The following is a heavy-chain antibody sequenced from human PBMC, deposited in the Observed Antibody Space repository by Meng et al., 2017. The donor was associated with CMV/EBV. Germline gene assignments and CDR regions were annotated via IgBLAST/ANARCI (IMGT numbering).Heavy chain of an antibody. CDR2: IYTSGST. Sequence: VPLSGSAPGRVDPSETLSLPCLVSCGSIRSYYWSWIRQPAGKGLAWIGRIYTSGSTNYNPSLKSRVTMSVDTSKNQFSLKLSSVTAADTAVYYCAREIVVVPAAIDNWFDPWGQGTLVTVSS. J-gene: IGHJ5*02. V-gene: IGHV4-4*07. CDR1: CGSIRSYY. D-gene: IGHD2-2*02. CDR3: AREIVVVPAAIDNWFDP.